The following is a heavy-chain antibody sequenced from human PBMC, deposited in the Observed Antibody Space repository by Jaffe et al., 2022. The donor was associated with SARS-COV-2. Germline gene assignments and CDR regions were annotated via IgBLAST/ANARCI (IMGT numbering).Heavy chain of an antibody. CDR1: GFTFDDYA. J-gene: IGHJ6*03. D-gene: IGHD3-9*01. V-gene: IGHV3-9*01. CDR2: ISWNSGSI. Sequence: EVQLVESGGGLVQPGRSLRLSCAASGFTFDDYAMHWVRQAPGKGLEWVSGISWNSGSIGYADSVKGRFTISRDNAKNSLYLQMNSLRAEDTALYYCAKVVLGYHDILTGYYDYMDVWGKGTTVTVSS. CDR3: AKVVLGYHDILTGYYDYMDV.